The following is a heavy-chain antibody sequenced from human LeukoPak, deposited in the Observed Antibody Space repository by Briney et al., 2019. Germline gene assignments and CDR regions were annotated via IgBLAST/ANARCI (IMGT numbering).Heavy chain of an antibody. Sequence: GGSLRLSCAASGFTFSSYWMHWVRQAPGKGLVWVSRINSDGSSTSYADSVKGRFTISRDNARNSLYLQMNSLRAEDTAVYYCARDGLAAATLHWCFDLWGRGTLVTVSS. D-gene: IGHD2-15*01. J-gene: IGHJ2*01. CDR3: ARDGLAAATLHWCFDL. CDR2: INSDGSST. V-gene: IGHV3-74*01. CDR1: GFTFSSYW.